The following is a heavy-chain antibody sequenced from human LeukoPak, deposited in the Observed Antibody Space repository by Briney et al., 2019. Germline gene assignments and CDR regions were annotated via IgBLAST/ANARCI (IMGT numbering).Heavy chain of an antibody. D-gene: IGHD3-22*01. CDR2: IGGGGTST. J-gene: IGHJ4*02. V-gene: IGHV3-23*01. CDR1: GFTFSTYA. CDR3: ARTPVSYYFDSSGRRDFDY. Sequence: GGSLRLSCIASGFTFSTYAMDWVRQAPGKGLEWVSAIGGGGTSTYYADSVKGRFTISRDNSKNTLYLQMNSLRADDTAVYYCARTPVSYYFDSSGRRDFDYWGQGTLVTVSS.